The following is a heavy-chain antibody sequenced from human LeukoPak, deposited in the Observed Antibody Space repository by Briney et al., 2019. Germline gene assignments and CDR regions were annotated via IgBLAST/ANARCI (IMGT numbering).Heavy chain of an antibody. CDR1: GFTFSNYA. Sequence: GGSLRLSCAASGFTFSNYAMSWVRQAPGKGLEWVSVISGSGGTTYSADSVKGRFTISRDNSKNTLYLQMNSLRAEDTAAYYCARERGSSGGNTNGYFDYWGQGALVTVAS. CDR2: ISGSGGTT. CDR3: ARERGSSGGNTNGYFDY. D-gene: IGHD4-23*01. J-gene: IGHJ4*02. V-gene: IGHV3-23*01.